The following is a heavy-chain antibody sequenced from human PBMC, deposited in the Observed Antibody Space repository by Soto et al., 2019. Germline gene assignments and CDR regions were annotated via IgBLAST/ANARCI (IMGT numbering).Heavy chain of an antibody. J-gene: IGHJ6*02. V-gene: IGHV3-43*01. CDR1: GFTFDDYT. Sequence: GGSLRLSCAASGFTFDDYTMHWVRQAPGKGLEWVSLISWDGGSTYYADSVKGRFTISRDNSKNSLYMQMNSLRTEDTALYYCAKDILPGSYYVSGSPSVGGMDVWGQGTTVTVSS. CDR3: AKDILPGSYYVSGSPSVGGMDV. CDR2: ISWDGGST. D-gene: IGHD3-10*01.